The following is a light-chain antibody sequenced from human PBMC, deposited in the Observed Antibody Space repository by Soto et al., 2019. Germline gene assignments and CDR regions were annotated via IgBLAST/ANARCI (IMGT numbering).Light chain of an antibody. J-gene: IGKJ1*01. V-gene: IGKV1-27*01. CDR1: QHISNY. CDR3: QKYNSAPWT. CDR2: AAS. Sequence: DIQMTQSPSSLSGSVGGRVTITWLASQHISNYLAWYQQKPGKVPKLLIYAASTLQSGVPSLFSGGASGTDFTLTISSLQPEDVATYYCQKYNSAPWTFGQGTKV.